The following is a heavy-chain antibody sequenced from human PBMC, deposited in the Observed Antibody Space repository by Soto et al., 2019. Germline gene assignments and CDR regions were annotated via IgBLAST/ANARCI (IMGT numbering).Heavy chain of an antibody. CDR3: ARKGHCSGGSCYQYYYYGMDV. J-gene: IGHJ6*02. Sequence: QVQLVESGGGVVQPGRSLRLSCAASGFTLSSYGMHWVRQAPGKGLEWVADIWYDGSNKYYADSVKGRFTISRDNSRNSLYLQMKSLRAEDTAVYYCARKGHCSGGSCYQYYYYGMDVWGQGTTVTVSS. CDR2: IWYDGSNK. CDR1: GFTLSSYG. V-gene: IGHV3-33*01. D-gene: IGHD2-15*01.